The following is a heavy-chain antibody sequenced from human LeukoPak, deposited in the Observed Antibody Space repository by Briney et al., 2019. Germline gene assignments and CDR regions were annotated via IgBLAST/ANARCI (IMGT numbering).Heavy chain of an antibody. D-gene: IGHD3-22*01. V-gene: IGHV4-38-2*02. CDR1: DYSITIDYY. Sequence: KTSETLSLTCIVSDYSITIDYYWGWIRQPPGKGPQWIGNIYRNGDTYYNPSLKSRVTISVDTSKNQFSLKLSSVTAADTAVYYCACLTTADAFDIWGQGTMVTVSS. CDR2: IYRNGDT. CDR3: ACLTTADAFDI. J-gene: IGHJ3*02.